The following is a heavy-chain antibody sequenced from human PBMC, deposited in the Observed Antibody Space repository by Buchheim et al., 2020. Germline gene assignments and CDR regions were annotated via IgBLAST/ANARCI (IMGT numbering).Heavy chain of an antibody. CDR3: AKGKATPSYYYYYGMDV. J-gene: IGHJ6*02. CDR2: ISYDGSDK. CDR1: GFTFRSYG. V-gene: IGHV3-30*18. Sequence: QVLLVESGGGVVQPGRSLRLSCAASGFTFRSYGMHWVRQAPGKGLEWLAVISYDGSDKYYADSVQGRFTIPRDNSKNTLYLQRNSLSAEDTAVFYCAKGKATPSYYYYYGMDVWGQGTT.